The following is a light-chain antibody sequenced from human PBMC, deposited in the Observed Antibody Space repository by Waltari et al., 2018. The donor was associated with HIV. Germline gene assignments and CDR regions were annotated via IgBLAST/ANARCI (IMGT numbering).Light chain of an antibody. CDR3: QAWDSSAAWVV. Sequence: SYELTQTPSVSVSPGKTATITCSGDKLGDRYACWYKKKAGKSPVLVIYHDNKRPSGIPERFSGSNSGNTATLTISGTQAMDEADYYCQAWDSSAAWVVFGGGTKLTVL. CDR1: KLGDRY. J-gene: IGLJ2*01. CDR2: HDN. V-gene: IGLV3-1*01.